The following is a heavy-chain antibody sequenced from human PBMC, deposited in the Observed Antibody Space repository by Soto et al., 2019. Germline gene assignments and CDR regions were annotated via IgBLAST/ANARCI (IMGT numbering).Heavy chain of an antibody. CDR1: GFTFSHYG. J-gene: IGHJ4*02. D-gene: IGHD2-2*01. V-gene: IGHV3-30*03. Sequence: QVQLVESGGGVVQPGRSLRLSCAASGFTFSHYGIHWVRQAPGKGLEWLAVISYDGSNKHYADSVKGRFTVSRDNSKNTLYLQMNSLRAEDSADYFCARYSGKYQGPIDYWGQGTLVTASS. CDR3: ARYSGKYQGPIDY. CDR2: ISYDGSNK.